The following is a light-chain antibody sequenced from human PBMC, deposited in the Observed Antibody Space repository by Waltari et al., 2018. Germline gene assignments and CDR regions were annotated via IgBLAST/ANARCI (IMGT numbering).Light chain of an antibody. V-gene: IGKV1-5*03. CDR3: QQFNNYPIT. CDR2: TAS. Sequence: EIEMTQFPSTLSASVGDRSTITCLDTQSISSWVDWYQQKPGKSPKLLIYTASSVESAVPSRFSGSGSGTEFTLTISSLQPDDFATYYCQQFNNYPITIGQGTRLEVK. CDR1: QSISSW. J-gene: IGKJ5*01.